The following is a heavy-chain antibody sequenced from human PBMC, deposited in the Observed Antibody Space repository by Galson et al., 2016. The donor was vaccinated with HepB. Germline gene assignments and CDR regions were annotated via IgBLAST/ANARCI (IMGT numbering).Heavy chain of an antibody. D-gene: IGHD3-16*01. CDR2: IWYDGNNK. V-gene: IGHV3-33*01. Sequence: SLRLSCAASGVTFSNYGMHWVRQAPGKGLEWVAFIWYDGNNKNYADSVKGRFTISRDKSKNTLYLQMNSLRVEDTAVYYCARQGDTIGQFDYWGQGTLVTGSS. CDR3: ARQGDTIGQFDY. J-gene: IGHJ4*02. CDR1: GVTFSNYG.